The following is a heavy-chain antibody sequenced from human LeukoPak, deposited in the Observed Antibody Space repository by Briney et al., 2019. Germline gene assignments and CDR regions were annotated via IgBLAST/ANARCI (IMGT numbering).Heavy chain of an antibody. CDR1: GGSFSGYY. CDR2: INHSGST. V-gene: IGHV4-34*01. Sequence: SETLSLTCAVYGGSFSGYYWSWIRQPPGKGLEWIGEINHSGSTNYNPSLKSRVTISVDTSKNQFSLKLSSVTAADTAVYYCARLRKSGYEPYYYYGMDVWGQGTTVTVSS. J-gene: IGHJ6*02. D-gene: IGHD5-12*01. CDR3: ARLRKSGYEPYYYYGMDV.